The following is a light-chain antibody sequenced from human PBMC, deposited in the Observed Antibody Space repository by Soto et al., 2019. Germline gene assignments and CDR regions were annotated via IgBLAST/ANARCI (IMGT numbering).Light chain of an antibody. CDR2: DAS. Sequence: EIVLTQSPATLSLSPGERATLSCRTSQSVRIYLAWYQQKPGQAPRLLIYDASTRAPGIRARFSGSGSGTDFILTISSLEPEDFAVYYCQQRTNWPGITFGQGTRLEIK. CDR3: QQRTNWPGIT. J-gene: IGKJ5*01. V-gene: IGKV3-11*01. CDR1: QSVRIY.